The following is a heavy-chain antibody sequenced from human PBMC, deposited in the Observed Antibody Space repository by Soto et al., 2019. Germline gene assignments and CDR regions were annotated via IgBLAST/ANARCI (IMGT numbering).Heavy chain of an antibody. CDR3: AREGRRWHIDY. V-gene: IGHV4-59*01. J-gene: IGHJ4*02. CDR2: IYYSGST. D-gene: IGHD4-17*01. Sequence: PSETLSLTCTVSGGSISSYYWSWIRQPPGKGLEWIGYIYYSGSTNYNPSLKSRVTISVDTSKNQFSLKLSSVTAADTAVYYCAREGRRWHIDYWGQGTLVTVSS. CDR1: GGSISSYY.